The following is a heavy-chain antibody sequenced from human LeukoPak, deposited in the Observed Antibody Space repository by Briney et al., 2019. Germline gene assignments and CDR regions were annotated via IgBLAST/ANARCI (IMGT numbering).Heavy chain of an antibody. D-gene: IGHD4-17*01. J-gene: IGHJ4*02. Sequence: PGGSLRLSCAASGFTFSSYAMHWVRQAPGKGLEWVAVISYDGSNKYYADSVKGRFTISRDNSKNTLYLQMNSLRAEDTAVYYCARDWGTVTPYFDYWGQGTLVTVSS. V-gene: IGHV3-30-3*01. CDR3: ARDWGTVTPYFDY. CDR1: GFTFSSYA. CDR2: ISYDGSNK.